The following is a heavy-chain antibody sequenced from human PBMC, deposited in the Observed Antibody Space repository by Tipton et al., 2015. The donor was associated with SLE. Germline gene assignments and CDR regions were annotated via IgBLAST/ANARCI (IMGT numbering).Heavy chain of an antibody. CDR1: GGSFNTYY. CDR3: ALARGSSNLDTPGY. CDR2: ISHSGST. J-gene: IGHJ4*02. Sequence: LRLSCAVYGGSFNTYYWTWIRQPPGKGLEWVAEISHSGSTNYNPSLRSRVTISIDTSQSRFSLRLSSVSAADTAVYYCALARGSSNLDTPGYWGQGTLLTVSS. V-gene: IGHV4-34*01. D-gene: IGHD5-18*01.